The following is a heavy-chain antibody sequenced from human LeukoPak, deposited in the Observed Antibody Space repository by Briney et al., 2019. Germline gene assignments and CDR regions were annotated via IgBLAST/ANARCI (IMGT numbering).Heavy chain of an antibody. CDR2: IYYSGST. CDR3: ARLDTAMSYGMDV. V-gene: IGHV4-59*08. CDR1: GGSISSYY. Sequence: KPSETLSLTCTVSGGSISSYYWSWIRQPPGKGLEWIGYIYYSGSTNYNPSLKSRVTISVDTSKNQFSLKLSSVTAADTAVYYCARLDTAMSYGMDVWGQGTTVTVSS. D-gene: IGHD5-18*01. J-gene: IGHJ6*02.